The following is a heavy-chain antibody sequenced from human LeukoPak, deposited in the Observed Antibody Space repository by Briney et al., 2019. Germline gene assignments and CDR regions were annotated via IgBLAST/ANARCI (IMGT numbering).Heavy chain of an antibody. CDR3: AKMPVSYSSGWSTFDY. J-gene: IGHJ4*02. CDR1: RFTFSSYA. D-gene: IGHD6-19*01. CDR2: IGGSDGRT. V-gene: IGHV3-23*01. Sequence: GGSLRLSCAASRFTFSSYAMSWVRQTPGKRLEWVSGIGGSDGRTYYADSVKGRFTISRDNSKSTLYLQMNSLRAEDTAIYYCAKMPVSYSSGWSTFDYWGQGSLVTVSS.